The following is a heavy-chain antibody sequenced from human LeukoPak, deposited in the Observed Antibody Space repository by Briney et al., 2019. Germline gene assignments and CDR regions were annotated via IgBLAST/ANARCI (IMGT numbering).Heavy chain of an antibody. D-gene: IGHD6-19*01. CDR3: ARGKPGIAVANDY. Sequence: GGSLRLSCAASGFTFSSYSMNWVRQAPGTGLEWVSSISSSGSYIYYADSVKGRFTISRDNAKSSLYLQMNSLRAEDTAVYYCARGKPGIAVANDYWGQGTLVTVSS. CDR2: ISSSGSYI. V-gene: IGHV3-21*01. CDR1: GFTFSSYS. J-gene: IGHJ4*02.